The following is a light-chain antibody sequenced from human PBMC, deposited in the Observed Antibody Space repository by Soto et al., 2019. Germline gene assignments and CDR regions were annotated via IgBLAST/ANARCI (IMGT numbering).Light chain of an antibody. CDR2: AAS. J-gene: IGKJ2*01. CDR1: QSVNNH. CDR3: QQSYSATHT. V-gene: IGKV1-39*01. Sequence: DIQMTQSPSSLSASVGDRVTITCRASQSVNNHFNWYQQKPGKAPKLLIYAASGLQSGVPSRFSGSGSVTDFTLTISSLQPEDFATYYCQQSYSATHTFGQGTKLEIK.